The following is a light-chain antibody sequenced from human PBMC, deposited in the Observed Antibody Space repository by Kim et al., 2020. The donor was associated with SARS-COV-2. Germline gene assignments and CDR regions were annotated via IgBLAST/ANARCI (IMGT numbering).Light chain of an antibody. Sequence: GQRVTISWSGSSSNIGSTYVYWYQQLPGTAPKPLIYRNNQRPSGVPDRFSGSKSGTSASLAISGLRSEDEADYYCAAWDDSLSGPVFGGGTQLTVL. CDR2: RNN. CDR1: SSNIGSTY. CDR3: AAWDDSLSGPV. V-gene: IGLV1-47*01. J-gene: IGLJ3*02.